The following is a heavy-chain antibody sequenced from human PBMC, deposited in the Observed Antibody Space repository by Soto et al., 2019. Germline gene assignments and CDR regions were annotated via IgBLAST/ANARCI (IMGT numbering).Heavy chain of an antibody. CDR1: GGSISSYY. D-gene: IGHD2-2*02. J-gene: IGHJ4*02. Sequence: SETLSLTCTVSGGSISSYYWSWIRQPPGKGLEWIGYIYYSGSTNYKPSLKSRVTMSVDTSKNQFSLKLSSVTAADTAVYYCAIGITAIVVVPAAIRFDFWGQGTLVTVSS. CDR3: AIGITAIVVVPAAIRFDF. CDR2: IYYSGST. V-gene: IGHV4-59*01.